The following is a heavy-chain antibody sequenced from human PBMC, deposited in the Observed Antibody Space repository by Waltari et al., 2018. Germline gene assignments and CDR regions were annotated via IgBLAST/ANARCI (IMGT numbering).Heavy chain of an antibody. V-gene: IGHV3-30*17. Sequence: QVQLVESGGGVVQPGRSLRLSCAASGITFSSYAIHWVRQAPGKGLGWVAVISYDGSKKYYADSVKGRFTIARDNSKNTLYLQMNSLRAEDTAVYYCARDGGVLWFGVGNYGMDVWGQGTTVTVSS. CDR1: GITFSSYA. J-gene: IGHJ6*02. D-gene: IGHD3-10*01. CDR3: ARDGGVLWFGVGNYGMDV. CDR2: ISYDGSKK.